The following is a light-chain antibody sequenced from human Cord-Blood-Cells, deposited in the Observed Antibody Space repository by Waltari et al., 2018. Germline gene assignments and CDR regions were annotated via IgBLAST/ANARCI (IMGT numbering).Light chain of an antibody. Sequence: QAVVTQEPSLTVSHGGTVTLTCGSSTGAVTSGHYPYWFQQKPGQAPRTLIYDTSNKHSWTPAQFSGSPLGGKAALTLSGAQPEDEAEYYCLLSYSGAREVFGGGTKLTVL. J-gene: IGLJ2*01. V-gene: IGLV7-46*01. CDR3: LLSYSGAREV. CDR2: DTS. CDR1: TGAVTSGHY.